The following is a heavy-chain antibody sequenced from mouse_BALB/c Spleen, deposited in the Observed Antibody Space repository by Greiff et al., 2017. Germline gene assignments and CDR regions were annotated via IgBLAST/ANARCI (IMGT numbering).Heavy chain of an antibody. Sequence: DVQLQESGTVLARPGASVKMSCKASGYTFTSYWMHWVKQRPGQGLEWIGAIYPGNSDTSYNQKFKGKAKLTAVTSTSTAYMELSSLTNEDSAVYYCTGDYDEAWCAYWGQGTLVTVSA. J-gene: IGHJ3*01. V-gene: IGHV1-5*01. D-gene: IGHD2-4*01. CDR2: IYPGNSDT. CDR1: GYTFTSYW. CDR3: TGDYDEAWCAY.